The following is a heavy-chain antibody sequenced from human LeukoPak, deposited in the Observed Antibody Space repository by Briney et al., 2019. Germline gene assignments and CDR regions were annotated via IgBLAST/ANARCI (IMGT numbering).Heavy chain of an antibody. D-gene: IGHD3-22*01. Sequence: PGRSLRLSCAASGFTLSSNYMSWVRQAPGKGLEWVSVIYSGGSTYYADSVKGRFTISRDNSKNTLYLQTNSLRAEDTAVYYCARDRYYDSSGYDYWGQGSLVSVSS. CDR1: GFTLSSNY. CDR3: ARDRYYDSSGYDY. V-gene: IGHV3-66*01. J-gene: IGHJ4*02. CDR2: IYSGGST.